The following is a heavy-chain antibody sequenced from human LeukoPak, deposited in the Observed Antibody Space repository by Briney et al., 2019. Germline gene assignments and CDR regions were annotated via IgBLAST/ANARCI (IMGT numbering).Heavy chain of an antibody. CDR1: GGSISSYY. D-gene: IGHD2-15*01. CDR2: IYYSGST. CDR3: ASRVVALPNWYFDL. J-gene: IGHJ2*01. Sequence: PSETLSLTCTVSGGSISSYYWSWIRQPPGKGLEWIGYIYYSGSTYYNPSLKSRVTISVDKSKNQFSLKLSSVTAADTAVYYCASRVVALPNWYFDLWGRGTLVTVSS. V-gene: IGHV4-59*12.